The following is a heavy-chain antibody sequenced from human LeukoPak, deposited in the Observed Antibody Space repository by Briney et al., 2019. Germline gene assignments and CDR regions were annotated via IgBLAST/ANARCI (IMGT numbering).Heavy chain of an antibody. CDR2: MNPNSGST. CDR1: GYTFTSYD. V-gene: IGHV1-8*01. CDR3: ARHRGYSYGFNPDY. Sequence: ASVKVSCKASGYTFTSYDINWVRQATGQGLEWMGWMNPNSGSTGYAQKFQGRVTMTRNTSISTAYMELSSLRSEDTAVYYCARHRGYSYGFNPDYWGQGTLVTVSS. D-gene: IGHD5-18*01. J-gene: IGHJ4*02.